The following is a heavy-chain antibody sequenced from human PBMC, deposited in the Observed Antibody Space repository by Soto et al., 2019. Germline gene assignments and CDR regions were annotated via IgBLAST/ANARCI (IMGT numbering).Heavy chain of an antibody. J-gene: IGHJ6*03. CDR3: ARGRNIVVVPAAKLYYMDV. V-gene: IGHV4-34*01. D-gene: IGHD2-2*01. CDR2: INHSGST. Sequence: SETLSLTCAVYGESFSGYYWSWIRQSPGKGLEWIGEINHSGSTNYNPSLKSRVTISVDTSKNQFSLKLSSVTAADTAVYYCARGRNIVVVPAAKLYYMDVWGKGTTVTVSS. CDR1: GESFSGYY.